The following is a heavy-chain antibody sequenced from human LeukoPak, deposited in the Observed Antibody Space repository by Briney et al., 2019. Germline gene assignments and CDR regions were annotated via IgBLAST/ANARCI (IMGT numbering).Heavy chain of an antibody. CDR3: ARESRSGWYPGGNWFDP. CDR1: GGSISSYY. Sequence: SETLSLTCTVSGGSISSYYWSWIRQPAGKGLEWIGRIYTSGSTNYNPSLKSQVTMSVDTSKNQFSLKLSSVTAADTAVYYCARESRSGWYPGGNWFDPWGQGTLVTVSS. CDR2: IYTSGST. V-gene: IGHV4-4*07. J-gene: IGHJ5*02. D-gene: IGHD6-19*01.